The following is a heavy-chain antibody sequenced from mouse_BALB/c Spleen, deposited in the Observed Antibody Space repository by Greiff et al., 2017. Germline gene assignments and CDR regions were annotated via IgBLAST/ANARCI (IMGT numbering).Heavy chain of an antibody. V-gene: IGHV2-9*02. J-gene: IGHJ2*01. CDR3: DRERGDCETLDD. CDR1: GFSLTSYG. Sequence: VQLQQSGPGLVAPSHSLSITCTVSGFSLTSYGVHWVRQPPGKGLEWLGVIWADGNTNNNSDLMSRLSTSKDNAKSQVALKMNSRQTADTAMDYCDRERGDCETLDDWGQGTTVTVSA. CDR2: IWADGNT.